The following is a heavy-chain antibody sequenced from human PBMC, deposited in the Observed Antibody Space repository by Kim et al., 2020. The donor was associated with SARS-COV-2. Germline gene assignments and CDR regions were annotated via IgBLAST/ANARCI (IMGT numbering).Heavy chain of an antibody. J-gene: IGHJ6*02. Sequence: SVKVSCKASGGTFSSYAISWVRQAPGQGLEWMGGIIPIFGTANYAQKFQGRVTITADESTSTAYMELSSLRSEDTAVYYCARPNRLQMYYYYGMDVWGQGTTVTVSS. CDR1: GGTFSSYA. CDR3: ARPNRLQMYYYYGMDV. V-gene: IGHV1-69*13. CDR2: IIPIFGTA. D-gene: IGHD4-4*01.